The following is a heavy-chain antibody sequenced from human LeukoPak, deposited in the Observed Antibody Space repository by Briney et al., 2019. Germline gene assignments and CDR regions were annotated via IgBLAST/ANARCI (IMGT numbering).Heavy chain of an antibody. V-gene: IGHV3-15*01. Sequence: TGGSLRLSCAASGFTFSNAWMSWVRQAPGKGLEWVGRIKSKTDGGTTDYAAPVKGRFTISRDDSKNTLYLQMNSLKTEDTAVYYCTTDPTNPGYCSSTSCPPLFDYWGQGTLVTVSS. CDR1: GFTFSNAW. D-gene: IGHD2-2*01. J-gene: IGHJ4*02. CDR3: TTDPTNPGYCSSTSCPPLFDY. CDR2: IKSKTDGGTT.